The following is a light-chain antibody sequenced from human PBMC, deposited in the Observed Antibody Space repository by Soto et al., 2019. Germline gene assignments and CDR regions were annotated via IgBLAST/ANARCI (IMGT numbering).Light chain of an antibody. CDR1: QSISSY. CDR2: AAS. CDR3: QQSYSTPPS. J-gene: IGKJ2*01. V-gene: IGKV1-39*01. Sequence: DLQMTQSPSSLSASVGDRVTITCRASQSISSYLNWYQQKPGKAPKLLIYAASSLQSGVPSRFSGSGSGTDFTLTISSLQPEDVATYYCQQSYSTPPSFGQWTKLEIK.